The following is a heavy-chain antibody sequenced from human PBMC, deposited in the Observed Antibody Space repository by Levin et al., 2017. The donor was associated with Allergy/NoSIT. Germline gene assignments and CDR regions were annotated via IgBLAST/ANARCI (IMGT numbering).Heavy chain of an antibody. J-gene: IGHJ4*02. CDR3: AKHLYSYGFDY. D-gene: IGHD5-18*01. V-gene: IGHV3-30*18. Sequence: GESLKISCAASGFTFSSYGMHWVRQAPGKGLEWVAVISYDGSNKYYADSVKGRFTISRDNSKNTLYLQMNSLRAEDTAVYYCAKHLYSYGFDYWGQGTLVTVSS. CDR1: GFTFSSYG. CDR2: ISYDGSNK.